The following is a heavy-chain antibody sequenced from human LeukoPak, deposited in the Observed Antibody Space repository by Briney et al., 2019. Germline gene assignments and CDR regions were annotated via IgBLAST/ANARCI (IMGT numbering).Heavy chain of an antibody. V-gene: IGHV1-69*05. CDR2: IIPIFGTA. D-gene: IGHD3-22*01. CDR3: ARDGSGYYSDAFDI. J-gene: IGHJ3*02. CDR1: GGTFSSYA. Sequence: SVTVSCKASGGTFSSYAISWMRQAPAQGLEWMGGIIPIFGTANYAKKFQGRVTITTDESTSTAYMELSSLRSEYTAVYYCARDGSGYYSDAFDIWGQGTMVTVSS.